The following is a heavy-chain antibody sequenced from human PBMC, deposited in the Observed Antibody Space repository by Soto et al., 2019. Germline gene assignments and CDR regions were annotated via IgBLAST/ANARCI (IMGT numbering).Heavy chain of an antibody. CDR1: GFTFSNAW. V-gene: IGHV3-15*01. D-gene: IGHD6-6*01. J-gene: IGHJ6*02. CDR2: IKSKTDGGTT. CDR3: TTEVAARPHYYYGMDV. Sequence: KAGGSLRLSCAASGFTFSNAWMSWVRQAPGKGLEWVGRIKSKTDGGTTDYAAPVKGRFTISRDDSKNTLYLQMNSLKTEDTAVYYCTTEVAARPHYYYGMDVWGQGTTVTVSS.